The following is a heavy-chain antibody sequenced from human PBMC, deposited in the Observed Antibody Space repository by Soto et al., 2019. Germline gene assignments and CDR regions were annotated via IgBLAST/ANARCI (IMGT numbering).Heavy chain of an antibody. Sequence: SETLSLTCTVSGVSISSYYWSWIRQPPGKGLEWIGYISYSGSTNYNPSLKSRVTISVDTSKNQFSLKLSFVTAADTAVYYCARDQYGDPFWGQGTLVTVS. J-gene: IGHJ4*02. CDR3: ARDQYGDPF. CDR1: GVSISSYY. D-gene: IGHD4-17*01. CDR2: ISYSGST. V-gene: IGHV4-59*01.